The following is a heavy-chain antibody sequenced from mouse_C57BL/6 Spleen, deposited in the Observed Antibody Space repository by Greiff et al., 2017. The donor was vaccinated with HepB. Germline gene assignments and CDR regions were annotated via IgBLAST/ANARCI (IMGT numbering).Heavy chain of an antibody. CDR3: ARRKLRLSRWFAY. J-gene: IGHJ3*01. V-gene: IGHV1-61*01. CDR2: IYPSDSET. Sequence: QVQLQQPGAELVRPGSSVKLSCKASGYTFTSYWMDWVKQRPGQGLEWIGNIYPSDSETHYNQKFKDKATLTVDKSSSTAYMQLSSLTSEDSAVYYCARRKLRLSRWFAYWGQGTLVTVSA. CDR1: GYTFTSYW. D-gene: IGHD3-2*02.